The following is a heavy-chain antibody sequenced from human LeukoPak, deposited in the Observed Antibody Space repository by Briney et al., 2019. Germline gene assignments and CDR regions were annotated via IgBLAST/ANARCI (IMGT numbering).Heavy chain of an antibody. CDR1: GGSISSGDYY. CDR2: IDYSGST. D-gene: IGHD3-3*01. Sequence: SQTLSLTCTVSGGSISSGDYYWSWIRQPPGKGLDWIGHIDYSGSTYYNPSLKSRVTISVDTSKNQFSLKLSSVTAADTAVYYCARCITIFGVVIDYYYMDVWGKGTTVTVSS. J-gene: IGHJ6*03. CDR3: ARCITIFGVVIDYYYMDV. V-gene: IGHV4-30-4*08.